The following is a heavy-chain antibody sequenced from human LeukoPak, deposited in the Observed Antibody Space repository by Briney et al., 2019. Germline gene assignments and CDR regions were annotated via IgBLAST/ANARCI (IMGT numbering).Heavy chain of an antibody. Sequence: PSETLSLTCTVSGGSINNYYWSWIRQPPGKGLEWIGYIHYSGSTKYNPSLKSRVTISVDTSKNQFSLKLSSVTAADTAVYYCARWYSSGWAFDYWGQGTLVTVSS. V-gene: IGHV4-59*08. CDR2: IHYSGST. J-gene: IGHJ4*02. CDR1: GGSINNYY. CDR3: ARWYSSGWAFDY. D-gene: IGHD6-19*01.